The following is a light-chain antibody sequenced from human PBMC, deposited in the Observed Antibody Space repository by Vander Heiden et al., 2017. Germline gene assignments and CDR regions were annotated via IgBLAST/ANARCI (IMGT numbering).Light chain of an antibody. CDR3: QQSYSTPPT. J-gene: IGKJ1*01. Sequence: IQMTQSPSYLSASVGDRVTITCRTSQSISSYLNWYQQKPGKAPKLLIYAASSLQSGVPSRFSGSGSGTDFTLTISSLQPEDFATYYCQQSYSTPPTFGQGTKVEIK. CDR2: AAS. CDR1: QSISSY. V-gene: IGKV1-39*01.